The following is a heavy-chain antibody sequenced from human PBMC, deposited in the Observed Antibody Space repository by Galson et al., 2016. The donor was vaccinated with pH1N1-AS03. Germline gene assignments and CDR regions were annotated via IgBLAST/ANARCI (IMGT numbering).Heavy chain of an antibody. V-gene: IGHV2-5*01. CDR1: GVSLNTNGVG. CDR3: ARKPTGSMVVTIGVGYFDR. J-gene: IGHJ2*01. D-gene: IGHD2-21*02. Sequence: PALVKPTQTLTLTCDFSGVSLNTNGVGVGWIRQPPGKPLEWLALIYWNSEQRYNPFLKGRLTITKDTSKNQVVLTMTNIAPWDTATYFCARKPTGSMVVTIGVGYFDRWGRGTLVAVSS. CDR2: IYWNSEQ.